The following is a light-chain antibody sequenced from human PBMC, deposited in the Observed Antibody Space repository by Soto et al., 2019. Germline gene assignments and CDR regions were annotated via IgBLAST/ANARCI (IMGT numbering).Light chain of an antibody. CDR1: QSISNR. CDR2: DAS. J-gene: IGKJ1*01. V-gene: IGKV1-5*01. CDR3: QHYNTYPWT. Sequence: DIQMTQSPSTLSASVGDRVTITCRASQSISNRLAWYQQKPGKAPKVLIYDASSLESGVPSRFSGSGSGTEFTLTISSLQPGDFATYYCQHYNTYPWTFGQGTKVDIK.